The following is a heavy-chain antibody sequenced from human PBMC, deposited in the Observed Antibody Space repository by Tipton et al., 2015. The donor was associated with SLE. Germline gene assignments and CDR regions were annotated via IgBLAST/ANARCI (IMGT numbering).Heavy chain of an antibody. CDR1: GFTFSSFG. CDR2: TWYDGINK. CDR3: AKDRGFRELLGFDP. Sequence: SLRLSCAASGFTFSSFGMYWVRQAPGKGLEWVAATWYDGINKYYADSVKGRFTISRDNSNNTLYLQMNSLRPEDTAVYYCAKDRGFRELLGFDPWGQGSLVTVSS. D-gene: IGHD3-10*01. V-gene: IGHV3-30*18. J-gene: IGHJ5*02.